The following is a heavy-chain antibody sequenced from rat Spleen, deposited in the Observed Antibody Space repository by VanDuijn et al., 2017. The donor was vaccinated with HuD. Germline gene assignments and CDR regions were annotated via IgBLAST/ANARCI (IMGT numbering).Heavy chain of an antibody. CDR3: TTAEE. V-gene: IGHV5-20*01. CDR1: GFTFSNYG. Sequence: EVQLMESGGGLVQPGRSLKLSCVASGFTFSNYGMAWVRQAPKKGLEWVAYISYDGGSTYYRDSVKGRFTISRDNAKSTLYLQMDSLRSEDTATYYCTTAEEWGQGVMVTVSS. CDR2: ISYDGGST. D-gene: IGHD1-11*01. J-gene: IGHJ2*01.